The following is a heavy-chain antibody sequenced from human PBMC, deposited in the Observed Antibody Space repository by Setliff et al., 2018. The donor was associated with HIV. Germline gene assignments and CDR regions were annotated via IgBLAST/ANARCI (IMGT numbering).Heavy chain of an antibody. Sequence: GVSLRLSCAASGFTFDDYAMHWVRQAPGKGLEWVSGISWNSGSIGYADSVKGRFTISRDNAKDSLYLQMNSLRAEDMALYYCAKATFFYGWDAFDIWGQGTMVTVSS. J-gene: IGHJ3*02. CDR1: GFTFDDYA. CDR2: ISWNSGSI. D-gene: IGHD3-10*01. V-gene: IGHV3-9*03. CDR3: AKATFFYGWDAFDI.